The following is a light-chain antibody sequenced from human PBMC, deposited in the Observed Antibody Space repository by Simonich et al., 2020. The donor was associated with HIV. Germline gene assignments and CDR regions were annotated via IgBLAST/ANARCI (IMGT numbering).Light chain of an antibody. V-gene: IGLV1-47*01. J-gene: IGLJ3*02. CDR2: RNN. CDR1: SSNIGRNY. Sequence: QSVVTQPRSASGTPGQRVTISCSGTSSNIGRNYVYWYPQLPGTAPKLLIYRNNQRPSGVPDRFAGSKSGTSASLAISGLRSEDEADYYCAAWDDSLSGPVFGGGTKLTVL. CDR3: AAWDDSLSGPV.